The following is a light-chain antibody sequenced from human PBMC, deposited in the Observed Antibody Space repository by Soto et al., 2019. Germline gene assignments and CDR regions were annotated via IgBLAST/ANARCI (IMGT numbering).Light chain of an antibody. CDR2: GAS. Sequence: EIVMTQSPATLSVSPGERATLSCRASQSVSSNLAWYQQKPGQAPRLLIYGASTRATGIPDRFSGSGSGTDFTLTISRLEPEDFAVYYCQQYGYSPGLACGGGTKV. V-gene: IGKV3-15*01. J-gene: IGKJ4*01. CDR3: QQYGYSPGLA. CDR1: QSVSSN.